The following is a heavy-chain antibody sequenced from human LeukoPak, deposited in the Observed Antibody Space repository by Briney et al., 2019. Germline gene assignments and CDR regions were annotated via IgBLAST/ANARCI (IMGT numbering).Heavy chain of an antibody. V-gene: IGHV4-59*01. Sequence: PGGSLRLSCAASGFTFSSYAMSWIRQPPGKGLEWIGYIYYSGSTDYNPSLKSRVTISVDTSKNQSSLKLSSVTAADTAVYHCARDNWNYGSSMDVWGQGTTVTVSS. D-gene: IGHD1-7*01. CDR2: IYYSGST. CDR1: GFTFSSYA. J-gene: IGHJ6*02. CDR3: ARDNWNYGSSMDV.